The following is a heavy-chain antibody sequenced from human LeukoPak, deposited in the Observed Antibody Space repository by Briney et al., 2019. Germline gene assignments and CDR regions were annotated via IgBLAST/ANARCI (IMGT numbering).Heavy chain of an antibody. CDR3: ARSTVVRDYYYYYGMDV. D-gene: IGHD4-23*01. CDR1: GFTFSSYS. V-gene: IGHV3-48*04. Sequence: PGGSLRLSCAASGFTFSSYSMNWVRQAPGKGLEWVSYISSSSSTIYYADSVKGRFTISRDNAKNSLYLQMNSLRAEDTAVYYCARSTVVRDYYYYYGMDVWGQGTTVTVSS. J-gene: IGHJ6*02. CDR2: ISSSSSTI.